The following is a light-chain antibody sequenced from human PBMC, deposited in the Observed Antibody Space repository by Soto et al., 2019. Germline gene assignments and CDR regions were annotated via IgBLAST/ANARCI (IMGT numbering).Light chain of an antibody. Sequence: EIVLAQSPATLSLSPGGRPTLSCRASQSVSSYLAWYQQKPGQATRLIIYDASNRANGIPARFSGSGSGTDFTLTISSLEPEDFAVYYCQQRSNWHPWTFGQGTKVDIK. CDR2: DAS. CDR3: QQRSNWHPWT. V-gene: IGKV3-11*01. J-gene: IGKJ1*01. CDR1: QSVSSY.